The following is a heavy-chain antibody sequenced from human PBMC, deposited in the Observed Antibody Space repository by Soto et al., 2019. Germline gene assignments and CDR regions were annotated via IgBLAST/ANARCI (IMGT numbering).Heavy chain of an antibody. Sequence: GGSLRLSCAASGFTFSSYSMNWVRQAPGKGLEWVSSISSSSYIYYADSVKGRFTISRDNAKNSLYLQMNSLRAEDTAVYYCARDHYSSSWYDDYNWFDPWGQGTLVTVSS. CDR3: ARDHYSSSWYDDYNWFDP. CDR2: ISSSSYI. J-gene: IGHJ5*02. V-gene: IGHV3-21*01. CDR1: GFTFSSYS. D-gene: IGHD6-13*01.